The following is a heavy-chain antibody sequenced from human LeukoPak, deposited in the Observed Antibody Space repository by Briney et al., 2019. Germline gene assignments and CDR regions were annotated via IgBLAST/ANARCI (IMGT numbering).Heavy chain of an antibody. CDR2: IKGDGSQK. Sequence: GGSLRLSCAASGFTFGTYWMNWVRQAPGKGLEWVANIKGDGSQKNYVDSVKGRFTISRDNAKNSLYLQMNSLRAEDTAVYYCAREFRLWKTFDMWGQGTMVTVSS. CDR1: GFTFGTYW. J-gene: IGHJ3*02. V-gene: IGHV3-7*01. D-gene: IGHD2-21*01. CDR3: AREFRLWKTFDM.